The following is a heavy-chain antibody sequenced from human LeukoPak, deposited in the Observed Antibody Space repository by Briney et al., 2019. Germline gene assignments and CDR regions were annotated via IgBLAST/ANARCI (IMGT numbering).Heavy chain of an antibody. CDR3: ARDWEDLLTGSAAFDI. Sequence: SETLSLTCTVSGGSISSGSYYWSWIRQPAGKGLEWIGRIYTSGSTNYNPSLKSRVTMSVDTSKNQFSLKLSSVPDADTAVYYCARDWEDLLTGSAAFDIWGQGTMVTVSS. D-gene: IGHD3-9*01. V-gene: IGHV4-61*02. J-gene: IGHJ3*02. CDR1: GGSISSGSYY. CDR2: IYTSGST.